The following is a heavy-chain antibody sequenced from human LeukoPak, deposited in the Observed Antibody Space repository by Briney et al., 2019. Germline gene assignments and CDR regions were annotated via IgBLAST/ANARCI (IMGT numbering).Heavy chain of an antibody. J-gene: IGHJ4*02. Sequence: GGSLRLSCAASGFTFSDYWVSWLRQAPGKGLECVAHTNEHGSDSYYVDSVKGRFTISRENAKNSLYLQMNSLRVEDTAVYYCASWRAISSEANWGQGTLVTVSS. D-gene: IGHD6-6*01. CDR2: TNEHGSDS. CDR1: GFTFSDYW. CDR3: ASWRAISSEAN. V-gene: IGHV3-7*01.